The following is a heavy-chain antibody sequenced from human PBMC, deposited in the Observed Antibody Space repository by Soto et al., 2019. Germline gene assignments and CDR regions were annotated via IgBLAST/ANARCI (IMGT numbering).Heavy chain of an antibody. J-gene: IGHJ5*02. V-gene: IGHV1-3*05. CDR3: ARGADLAMATTWNWFAP. CDR2: INAGNGNT. CDR1: GYTFTSYA. Sequence: QVQLVQSGAEEKKPGASVKVSCKASGYTFTSYAMHWVRQAPGQRLEWMGWINAGNGNTKYSQKFQGRGTITRDTSASTAYMELSSLRSEDTAVYYCARGADLAMATTWNWFAPWGQGTLVTVSS.